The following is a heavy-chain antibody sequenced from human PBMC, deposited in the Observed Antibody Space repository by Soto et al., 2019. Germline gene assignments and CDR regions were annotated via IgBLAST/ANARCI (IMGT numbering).Heavy chain of an antibody. CDR3: ARGRIKEDDDAFDI. Sequence: GASVKVSCKASGYTFTSYYMHWVRQATGQGLEWMGWINPNSGGTNYAQKFQGWVTMTRDTSISTAYMELSRLRSDDTAVYYCARGRIKEDDDAFDIWGQGTMVTVSS. J-gene: IGHJ3*02. V-gene: IGHV1-2*04. D-gene: IGHD2-15*01. CDR2: INPNSGGT. CDR1: GYTFTSYY.